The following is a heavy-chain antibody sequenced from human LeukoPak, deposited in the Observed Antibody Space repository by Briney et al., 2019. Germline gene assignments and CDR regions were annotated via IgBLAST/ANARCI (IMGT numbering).Heavy chain of an antibody. CDR2: IRSSSET. J-gene: IGHJ5*02. V-gene: IGHV3-48*01. CDR1: GFIFSQYS. CDR3: ARDAGNSGYGCDL. D-gene: IGHD5-12*01. Sequence: GGSLRLSCAASGFIFSQYSMNWVRQAPGKGLEWVSHIRSSSETFYADSVKGRFTISRDNARNSLYLQMNNLRGEDTAIYYCARDAGNSGYGCDLWGLGTLVTVSS.